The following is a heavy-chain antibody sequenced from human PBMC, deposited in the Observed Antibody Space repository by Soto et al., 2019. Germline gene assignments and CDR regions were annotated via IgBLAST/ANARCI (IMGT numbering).Heavy chain of an antibody. CDR3: ATTAMMYYYGSGRQNAMDV. Sequence: GESLKISCKGSGYSFTSYWIGWVRQMPGKGLEWMGIIYPGDSDTRYSPSFQGQVTISTDKSISTAYLQWSSLKASDTAMYYCATTAMMYYYGSGRQNAMDVCGHGTTVTAYS. CDR2: IYPGDSDT. CDR1: GYSFTSYW. D-gene: IGHD3-10*01. J-gene: IGHJ6*02. V-gene: IGHV5-51*01.